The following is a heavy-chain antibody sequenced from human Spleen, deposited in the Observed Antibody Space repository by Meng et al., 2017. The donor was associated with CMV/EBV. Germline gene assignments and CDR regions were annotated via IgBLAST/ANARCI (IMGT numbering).Heavy chain of an antibody. J-gene: IGHJ5*02. CDR3: ANFGEVLEYNWFDP. Sequence: GESLKISCAASGFTFSSYGMHWVRQAPGKGLEWVAVIWYDGSNKYYADSMKGRFTISRDNSKNTLFLQMNSLRAEDTALYYCANFGEVLEYNWFDPWGQGTLVTVSS. D-gene: IGHD3-3*01. V-gene: IGHV3-30*02. CDR2: IWYDGSNK. CDR1: GFTFSSYG.